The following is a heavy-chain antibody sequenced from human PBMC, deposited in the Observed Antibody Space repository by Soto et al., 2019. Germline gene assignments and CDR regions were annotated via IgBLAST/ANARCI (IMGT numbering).Heavy chain of an antibody. V-gene: IGHV3-53*01. CDR3: ARGLRYYYYGMDV. CDR1: GFTVSSNY. CDR2: IYSGGST. J-gene: IGHJ6*02. D-gene: IGHD5-12*01. Sequence: GGSLRLSCAASGFTVSSNYMSWVRQAPGKGLEWASVIYSGGSTYYADSVKGRFTISRDNSKNTLYLQMNSLRAEDTAVYYCARGLRYYYYGMDVWGQGTTVTVSS.